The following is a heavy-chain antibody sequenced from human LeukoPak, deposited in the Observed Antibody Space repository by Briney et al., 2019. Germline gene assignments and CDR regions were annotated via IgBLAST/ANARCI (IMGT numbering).Heavy chain of an antibody. V-gene: IGHV4-30-2*01. D-gene: IGHD2-15*01. CDR3: AREVVVVAALDY. J-gene: IGHJ4*02. Sequence: SETLSLTCTVSGGPISSGGYYWSWIRQPPGKGLEWIGYIYHSGSTYYNPSLKSRVTISVDRSKNQFSLKLSSVTAADTAVYYCAREVVVVAALDYWGQGTLVTVSS. CDR1: GGPISSGGYY. CDR2: IYHSGST.